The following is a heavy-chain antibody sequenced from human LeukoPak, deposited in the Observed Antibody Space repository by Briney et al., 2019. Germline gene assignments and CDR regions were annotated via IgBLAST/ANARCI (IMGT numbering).Heavy chain of an antibody. CDR3: ARKISCGGDCYFDS. J-gene: IGHJ4*02. Sequence: HTGGSLRLSCAASGFTFSTYWMSWVRQAPGKWLEWVANIKPDGSDKYYVDSVKGRFTISRDNAQNSLYLQMNSLRAEDTAVYYCARKISCGGDCYFDSWGPGTLVTVSS. D-gene: IGHD2-21*02. CDR1: GFTFSTYW. CDR2: IKPDGSDK. V-gene: IGHV3-7*01.